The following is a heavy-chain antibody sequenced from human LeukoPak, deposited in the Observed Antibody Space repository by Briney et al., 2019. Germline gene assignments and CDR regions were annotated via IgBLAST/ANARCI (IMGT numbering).Heavy chain of an antibody. CDR1: GYTFTSYY. J-gene: IGHJ5*02. CDR2: INPSGGST. Sequence: GASVKVSCKASGYTFTSYYMHWVRQAPGQGLEWMGIINPSGGSTSYAQKFQGRVTMTRDTSTSTAYMELSSLRSGDTAVYYCARSGYLNWFDPWGQGTLVTVSS. V-gene: IGHV1-46*01. D-gene: IGHD3-3*01. CDR3: ARSGYLNWFDP.